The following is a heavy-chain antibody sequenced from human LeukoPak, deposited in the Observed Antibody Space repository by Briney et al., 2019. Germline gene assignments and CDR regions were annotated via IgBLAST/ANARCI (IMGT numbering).Heavy chain of an antibody. D-gene: IGHD3-22*01. V-gene: IGHV4-59*01. Sequence: PSETLSLTCTVSGGSISSYYWSWIRQPPGKGLEWIGYIYYSGSTNYNPSLKSRVTISVDTSKNKLSLKLSSVTAADTAVYYCARETPSDSSGYYYSFDYWGQGTLVTVSS. CDR1: GGSISSYY. J-gene: IGHJ4*02. CDR2: IYYSGST. CDR3: ARETPSDSSGYYYSFDY.